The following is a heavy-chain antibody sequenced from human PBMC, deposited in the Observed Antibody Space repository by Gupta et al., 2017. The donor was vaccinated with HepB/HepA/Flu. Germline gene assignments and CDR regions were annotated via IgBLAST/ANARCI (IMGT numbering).Heavy chain of an antibody. J-gene: IGHJ6*03. CDR2: LTNSGETT. CDR1: GFTFGTYA. V-gene: IGHV3-23*01. Sequence: EVQLLESGGGLVQPGGSLRLSCAASGFTFGTYAMRWVRQAPGKGLEWVSGLTNSGETTYSADSVKGRFTITRDTSKNTLSLQMNSLRAEDTAVYYGARRGRGAGRVYYYMDVWGKGTTVTVSS. D-gene: IGHD1-26*01. CDR3: ARRGRGAGRVYYYMDV.